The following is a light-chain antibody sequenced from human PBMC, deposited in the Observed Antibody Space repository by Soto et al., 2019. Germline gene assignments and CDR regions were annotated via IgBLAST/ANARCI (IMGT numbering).Light chain of an antibody. CDR1: TGAVTNGHY. J-gene: IGLJ1*01. Sequence: QAVVTQEPSLTVSPGGTVTLTCGSSTGAVTNGHYPYWFQQKPGQAPRTLIYDTTNRHSWTPARFSGSLLGGKAALTLSGAQPEDEAEYYCLLSYTGPCVFGTGTKVTVL. V-gene: IGLV7-46*01. CDR3: LLSYTGPCV. CDR2: DTT.